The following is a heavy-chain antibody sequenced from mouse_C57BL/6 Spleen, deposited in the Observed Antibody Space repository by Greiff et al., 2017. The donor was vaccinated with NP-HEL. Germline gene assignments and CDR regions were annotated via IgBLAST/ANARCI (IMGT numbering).Heavy chain of an antibody. J-gene: IGHJ4*01. CDR1: GYSITSGYY. CDR2: ISYDGSN. D-gene: IGHD2-4*01. CDR3: ARARLPRGAMDY. Sequence: DVQLQESGPGLVKPSQSLSLTCSVTGYSITSGYYWNWIRQFPGNNLEWMGYISYDGSNNYNPSLQNRISITRDTSKNQFVLKLKSVTTEDTATYYCARARLPRGAMDYWGQGTSVTVSS. V-gene: IGHV3-6*01.